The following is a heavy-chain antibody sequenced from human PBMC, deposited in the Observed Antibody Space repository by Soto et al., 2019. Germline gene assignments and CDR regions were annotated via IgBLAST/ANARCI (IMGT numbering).Heavy chain of an antibody. V-gene: IGHV4-34*01. Sequence: QVQLQQWGAGLLKPSETLSLTCAVYGGSFSDYYWSWIRQPPGKGLEWIGEIDHSGSTNYNPSLKXPXIXXISTSNNQSSLKLSSVTAAHTAVYHCARSVAGNDYWGQGTLVTVSS. D-gene: IGHD6-19*01. CDR2: IDHSGST. CDR1: GGSFSDYY. CDR3: ARSVAGNDY. J-gene: IGHJ4*02.